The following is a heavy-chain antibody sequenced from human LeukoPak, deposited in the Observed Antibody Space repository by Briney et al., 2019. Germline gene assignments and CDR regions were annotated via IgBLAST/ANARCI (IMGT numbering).Heavy chain of an antibody. Sequence: SETLSLTCTVSGGSISSSGYYWGWIRQPPGKGLEWIGNIYYVGSTNYNPSLKSRVTISVDKSKNQFSLKLSSVTAADTAVYYCARGTRWNYDSSGYFYYWGQGTLVTVSS. CDR3: ARGTRWNYDSSGYFYY. CDR2: IYYVGST. V-gene: IGHV4-39*07. D-gene: IGHD3-22*01. CDR1: GGSISSSGYY. J-gene: IGHJ4*02.